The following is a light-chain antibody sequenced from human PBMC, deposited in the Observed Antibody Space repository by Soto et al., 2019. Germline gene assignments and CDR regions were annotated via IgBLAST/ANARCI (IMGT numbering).Light chain of an antibody. Sequence: DIQMTQSPSTLYASVGDRVSITCRAIQSISRPLAGSQQQPGKAPNLLSYQASNLETGVPSRFAGSRSGTEFTLSISSLQPDDLATYYCLQYQSHWTFGQGTKVEVK. V-gene: IGKV1-5*03. CDR2: QAS. CDR3: LQYQSHWT. J-gene: IGKJ1*01. CDR1: QSISRP.